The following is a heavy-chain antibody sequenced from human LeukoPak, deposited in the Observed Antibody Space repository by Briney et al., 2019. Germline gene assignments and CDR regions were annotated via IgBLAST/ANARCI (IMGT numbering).Heavy chain of an antibody. Sequence: GESLKISCKGSGYSFTSYWIAWVRQMPGKGLEWMGIIYPGDSDTRYSPSFQGQVTISADKSISPAYLQWSSLKASDTAMYYCAGTFIAVAGYDAFDVWGQGTMVTVSS. CDR3: AGTFIAVAGYDAFDV. CDR2: IYPGDSDT. D-gene: IGHD6-19*01. CDR1: GYSFTSYW. V-gene: IGHV5-51*01. J-gene: IGHJ3*01.